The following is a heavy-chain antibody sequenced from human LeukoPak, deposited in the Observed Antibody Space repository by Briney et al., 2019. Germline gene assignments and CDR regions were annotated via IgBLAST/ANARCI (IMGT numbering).Heavy chain of an antibody. Sequence: PGGSLRLSCAASGFTFSTYWMHWVRQPPGKGLVWVSRINPDGSSTSYADSVKGRFTISRDNAKNTLYLQMNSLRAEDTAVYYCAREWGIVVVPAPTDVWGKGTTVTVSS. D-gene: IGHD2-2*01. CDR1: GFTFSTYW. V-gene: IGHV3-74*01. CDR3: AREWGIVVVPAPTDV. J-gene: IGHJ6*04. CDR2: INPDGSST.